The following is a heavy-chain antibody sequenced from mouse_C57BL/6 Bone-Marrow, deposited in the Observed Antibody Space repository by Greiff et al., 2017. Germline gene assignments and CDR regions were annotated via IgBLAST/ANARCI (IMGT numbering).Heavy chain of an antibody. D-gene: IGHD1-1*01. CDR3: ARGDFYGNYAMDY. CDR1: GYTFTNYY. V-gene: IGHV1S56*01. J-gene: IGHJ4*01. Sequence: VMLVESGPELVKPGASVRISCKASGYTFTNYYMHWMKQRPGQGLGWIGWIYPGDVNTKYNEKFKDKATLTADNSSGTAFMHLNSLTSEDSAVYFCARGDFYGNYAMDYWGQGISVTVSS. CDR2: IYPGDVNT.